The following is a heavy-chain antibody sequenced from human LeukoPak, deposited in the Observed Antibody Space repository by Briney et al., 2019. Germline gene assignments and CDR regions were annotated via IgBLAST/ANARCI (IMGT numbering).Heavy chain of an antibody. V-gene: IGHV4-59*08. CDR2: IHYSGTA. CDR1: DGSITNYD. CDR3: ARMRIAAPRGNNWFDP. D-gene: IGHD6-6*01. Sequence: NSSETLSLTCTVSDGSITNYDWSWVRQPPGKGPEFIGYIHYSGTANYNPSLRSRVTISVDTSKNQFSLKLSSVTAADTAVYYCARMRIAAPRGNNWFDPWGQGTLVTVSS. J-gene: IGHJ5*02.